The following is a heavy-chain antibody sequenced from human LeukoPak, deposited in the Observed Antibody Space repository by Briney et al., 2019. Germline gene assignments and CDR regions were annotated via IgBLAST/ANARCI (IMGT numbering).Heavy chain of an antibody. CDR1: GYTFTSYD. D-gene: IGHD6-6*01. V-gene: IGHV1-8*03. CDR3: ARGRDQYSSSRWFDP. CDR2: MNPNSGNT. J-gene: IGHJ5*02. Sequence: ASVKVSCKASGYTFTSYDINWVRQATGQGLEWRGWMNPNSGNTGYAQKFPGRVTITRNTSISTAYMELSSLRSEDTAVYYCARGRDQYSSSRWFDPWGQGTLVTVSS.